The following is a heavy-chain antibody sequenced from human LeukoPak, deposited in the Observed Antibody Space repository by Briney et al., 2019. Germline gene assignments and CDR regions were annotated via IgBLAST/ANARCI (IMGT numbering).Heavy chain of an antibody. CDR2: IHYSGST. D-gene: IGHD5-24*01. CDR3: ASGRDGCNYEGY. J-gene: IGHJ4*02. Sequence: SETLSLTCTVSGGSVSSGSYYWSWIRQPPGKGLEWIGYIHYSGSTNYNPSLKSRVTISVDTSKNQFSLKLSSVTAADTAVYYCASGRDGCNYEGYWGQGTLVTVSS. V-gene: IGHV4-61*01. CDR1: GGSVSSGSYY.